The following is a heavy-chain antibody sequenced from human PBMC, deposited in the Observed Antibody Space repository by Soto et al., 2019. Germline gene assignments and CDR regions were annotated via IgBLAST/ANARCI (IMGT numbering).Heavy chain of an antibody. J-gene: IGHJ4*02. D-gene: IGHD3-22*01. CDR1: GGSFSGYY. CDR3: ARGPKSDRYYYDSSGYWRYDY. CDR2: INHSGST. V-gene: IGHV4-34*01. Sequence: SETLSLTCAVYGGSFSGYYWSWIRQPPGKGLEWIGEINHSGSTNYNPSLKSRVTISVDTSKNQFSLKLSSVTAADTAVYYCARGPKSDRYYYDSSGYWRYDYWGQGTLVTVSS.